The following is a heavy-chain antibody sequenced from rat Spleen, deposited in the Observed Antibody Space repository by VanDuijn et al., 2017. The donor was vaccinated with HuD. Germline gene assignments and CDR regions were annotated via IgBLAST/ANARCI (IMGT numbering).Heavy chain of an antibody. J-gene: IGHJ2*01. CDR2: ISTGGGNT. V-gene: IGHV5-25*01. Sequence: LVESGGGLVQPGRSMKLSCVASGFTFSDYYMAWVRQAPTMGLEWVASISTGGGNTYYRDSVKGRFTISRDNAKSTLYLQMNSLRSEDTATYYCTRDNSGYPHYFDYGGQGVMVTVSS. CDR1: GFTFSDYY. D-gene: IGHD4-3*01. CDR3: TRDNSGYPHYFDY.